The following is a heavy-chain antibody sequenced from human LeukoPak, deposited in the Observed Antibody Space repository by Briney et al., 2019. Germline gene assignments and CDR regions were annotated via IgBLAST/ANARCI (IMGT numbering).Heavy chain of an antibody. CDR2: VYASGST. CDR3: ARDQSGFGGHNNDAFDI. D-gene: IGHD3-16*01. Sequence: SETLSLTCTVSGGSISNYYWNWIRQPAGKGLEWVGRVYASGSTRYNPSFNSRGTMSADTSKNQVSLKMTSVTAADTAVYFCARDQSGFGGHNNDAFDIWGQGTMVTVSS. CDR1: GGSISNYY. V-gene: IGHV4-4*07. J-gene: IGHJ3*02.